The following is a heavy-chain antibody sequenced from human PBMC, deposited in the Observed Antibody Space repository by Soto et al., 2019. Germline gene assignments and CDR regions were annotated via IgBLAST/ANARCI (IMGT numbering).Heavy chain of an antibody. J-gene: IGHJ4*02. D-gene: IGHD2-15*01. CDR2: IYYSGST. Sequence: PSETLSLTCTVSGGSISSGGYYWSWIRQHPGKGLEWIGYIYYSGSTYYNPSLKSRVTISVDTSKNQFSLKLSSVTAADTAVYYCASGRWYDNFFDYWGQGTLVTVSS. CDR3: ASGRWYDNFFDY. V-gene: IGHV4-31*03. CDR1: GGSISSGGYY.